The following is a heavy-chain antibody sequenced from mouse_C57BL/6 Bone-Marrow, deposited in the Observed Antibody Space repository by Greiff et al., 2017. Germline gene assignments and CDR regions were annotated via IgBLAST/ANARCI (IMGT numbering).Heavy chain of an antibody. CDR3: TGDSSGYYYFDY. V-gene: IGHV6-3*01. CDR2: IRLKSDNYAT. D-gene: IGHD3-2*02. CDR1: GFTFSNYW. Sequence: EVKLVESGGGLVQPGGSLKLSCVASGFTFSNYWMNWVRQSPEKGLEWVAQIRLKSDNYATHYAASVKGRFTISRDDSKSSVYLQMNKLRADDTGIYYCTGDSSGYYYFDYWGQGTTLTVSS. J-gene: IGHJ2*01.